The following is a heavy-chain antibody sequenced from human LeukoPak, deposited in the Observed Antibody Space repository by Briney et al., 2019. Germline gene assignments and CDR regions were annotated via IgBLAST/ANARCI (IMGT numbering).Heavy chain of an antibody. D-gene: IGHD3-16*01. J-gene: IGHJ3*02. CDR2: TYCRCKWYN. CDR3: ARKGGMNDDFDI. CDR1: GDSVSTNSGA. Sequence: SQTLSLTCVISGDSVSTNSGAWNWIRQSPSRGLEWLGRTYCRCKWYNDYVDCVKSRITVNSDKSKNQFSMQLNSVTPEDTAMYYCARKGGMNDDFDIWGQGTMVTVSS. V-gene: IGHV6-1*01.